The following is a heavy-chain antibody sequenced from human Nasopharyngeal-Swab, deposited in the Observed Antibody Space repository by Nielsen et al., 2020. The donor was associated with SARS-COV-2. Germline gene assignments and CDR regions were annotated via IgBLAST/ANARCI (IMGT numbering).Heavy chain of an antibody. CDR3: AKSGYSSSSESDY. CDR1: GFTFSSYA. CDR2: ISYDGSNK. V-gene: IGHV3-30-3*02. Sequence: GESLKISCAASGFTFSSYAMHWVRQAPGKGLEWVAVISYDGSNKYYADSVKGRFTISRDNSKNTLYLQMNSLRAEDTAVYYCAKSGYSSSSESDYWGQGTLVTVSS. J-gene: IGHJ4*02. D-gene: IGHD6-6*01.